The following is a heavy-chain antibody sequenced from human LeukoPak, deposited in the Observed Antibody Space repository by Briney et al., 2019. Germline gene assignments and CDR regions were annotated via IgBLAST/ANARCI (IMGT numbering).Heavy chain of an antibody. J-gene: IGHJ4*02. CDR1: GGSISSYY. CDR2: IYYSGST. D-gene: IGHD2-8*01. V-gene: IGHV4-59*08. CDR3: ARRYYTNGVYYYDY. Sequence: SETLSLTCTVSGGSISSYYWNWIRQPPGKGLEWIGYIYYSGSTKYNPSLKSRVTISVDTSKNQFSLKLSSVTAADTAVYYCARRYYTNGVYYYDYWGQGTLVTVSS.